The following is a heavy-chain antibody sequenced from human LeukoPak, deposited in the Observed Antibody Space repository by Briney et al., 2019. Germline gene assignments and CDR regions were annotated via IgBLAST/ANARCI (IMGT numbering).Heavy chain of an antibody. CDR1: GGSISSYY. Sequence: PSETLSLTCTVSGGSISSYYWSWIRQPPVKGLEWIGYIYYSGSTNYNPSLKSRVTISVDTSKNQFSLKLSSVTAADTAVYYCARLLPGYSSGWYYGFDYWGQGTLVTVSS. CDR3: ARLLPGYSSGWYYGFDY. J-gene: IGHJ4*02. CDR2: IYYSGST. D-gene: IGHD6-19*01. V-gene: IGHV4-59*08.